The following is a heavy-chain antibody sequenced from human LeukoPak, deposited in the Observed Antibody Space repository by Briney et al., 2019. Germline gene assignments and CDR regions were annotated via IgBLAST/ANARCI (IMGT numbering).Heavy chain of an antibody. CDR3: ATTNDDYCDYTLDY. CDR1: GGTFSSYA. J-gene: IGHJ4*02. V-gene: IGHV1-69*06. Sequence: ASVKVSCKASGGTFSSYAISWVRQAPGQGLEWMGGIIPIFGTAHYAQKFQGRVTITADKSTSTAYMELSSLRSEDTAVYYCATTNDDYCDYTLDYWGQGTLVTVSS. CDR2: IIPIFGTA. D-gene: IGHD4-17*01.